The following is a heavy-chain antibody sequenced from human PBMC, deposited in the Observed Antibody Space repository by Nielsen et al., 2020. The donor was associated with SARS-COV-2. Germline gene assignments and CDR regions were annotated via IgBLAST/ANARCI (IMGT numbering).Heavy chain of an antibody. CDR3: ARFYCSSTSCPGFVRPHYYYYYMDV. CDR1: GGSISSYY. V-gene: IGHV4-59*01. J-gene: IGHJ6*03. D-gene: IGHD2-2*01. Sequence: SETLSLTCTVSGGSISSYYWSWIRQPPGKGLEWIGYIYYSGSTNYNPSLKSRVTISVDTSKNQFSLKLSSVTAADTAVYYCARFYCSSTSCPGFVRPHYYYYYMDVWGKGTTVTVSS. CDR2: IYYSGST.